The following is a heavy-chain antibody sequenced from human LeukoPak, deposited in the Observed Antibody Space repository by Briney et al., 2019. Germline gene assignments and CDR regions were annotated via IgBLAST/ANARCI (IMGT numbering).Heavy chain of an antibody. Sequence: GGSLRLSCAASGFSFSDFGMHWVRQAPGKGLEWVAAMSFDGTNKYYADSVKGRFTIFRDNSKNTLYLQMNSLRAGDTAVYYCAKDLRGAVWFDPWGQGTLVTVSS. D-gene: IGHD3-10*01. CDR3: AKDLRGAVWFDP. J-gene: IGHJ5*02. V-gene: IGHV3-30*18. CDR1: GFSFSDFG. CDR2: MSFDGTNK.